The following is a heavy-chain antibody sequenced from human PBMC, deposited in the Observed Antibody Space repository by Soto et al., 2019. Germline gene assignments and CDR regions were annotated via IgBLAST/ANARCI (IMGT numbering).Heavy chain of an antibody. CDR2: FFVGGNT. CDR3: ARRHAAAIDAYS. V-gene: IGHV4-39*01. D-gene: IGHD2-2*01. Sequence: SETLSLTCTVSGGSIVSTTYYWGWMRQPPGKGLEWIASFFVGGNTYYNPSLKSRVTISVDTSKNQFSLKLSSVTAADTAVYFCARRHAAAIDAYSWGQGILVTVSS. J-gene: IGHJ1*01. CDR1: GGSIVSTTYY.